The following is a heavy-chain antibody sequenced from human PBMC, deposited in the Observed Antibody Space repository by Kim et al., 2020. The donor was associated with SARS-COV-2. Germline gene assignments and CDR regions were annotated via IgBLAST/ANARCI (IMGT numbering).Heavy chain of an antibody. V-gene: IGHV4-59*13. CDR3: ARDWSAYGDANWFDP. CDR2: IYYSGST. J-gene: IGHJ5*02. Sequence: SETLSLTCTVSGGSINNYYWSWIRQPPGKGLEWIGYIYYSGSTNYNPSLKSRVTISVDTSKNQFSLKLSSVTAAYTAVYYCARDWSAYGDANWFDPWGQGTLVTVSS. CDR1: GGSINNYY. D-gene: IGHD4-17*01.